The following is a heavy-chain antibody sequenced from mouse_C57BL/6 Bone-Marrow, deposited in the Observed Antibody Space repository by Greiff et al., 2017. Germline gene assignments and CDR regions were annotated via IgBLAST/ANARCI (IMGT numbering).Heavy chain of an antibody. Sequence: EVQLQQSGAELVRPGASVKLSCTASGFNIKDYYMHWVKQRPEQGLEWIGRIDPEDGDTEYAPKFKGKATMTVDTSSNTAYLQLSSLTSEDTAVYYCATCYGNYAGVAYWGQGTLVTVSA. J-gene: IGHJ3*01. D-gene: IGHD2-1*01. V-gene: IGHV14-1*01. CDR3: ATCYGNYAGVAY. CDR2: IDPEDGDT. CDR1: GFNIKDYY.